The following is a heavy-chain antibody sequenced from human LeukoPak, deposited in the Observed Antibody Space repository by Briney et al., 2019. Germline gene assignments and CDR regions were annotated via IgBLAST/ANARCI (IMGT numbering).Heavy chain of an antibody. D-gene: IGHD4-17*01. J-gene: IGHJ6*03. V-gene: IGHV3-7*01. Sequence: GGSLRLPCAASGFTFSSYWMSWVRQAPGKGLEWVANIKQDGSEKYYVDSVKGRFTISRDNAKNSLYLQMNSLRAEDTAVYYCARDPYTVTSYYYYMDVWGKGTTVTVSS. CDR3: ARDPYTVTSYYYYMDV. CDR2: IKQDGSEK. CDR1: GFTFSSYW.